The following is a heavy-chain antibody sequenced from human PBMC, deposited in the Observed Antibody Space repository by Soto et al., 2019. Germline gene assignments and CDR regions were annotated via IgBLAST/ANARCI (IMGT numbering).Heavy chain of an antibody. D-gene: IGHD3-10*01. J-gene: IGHJ5*02. CDR2: IYHSGST. CDR1: GGSISSGGYS. Sequence: QLQLQESGSGLVKPSQTLSLTCAVSGGSISSGGYSWSWIRQPPGKGLEWIGYIYHSGSTYYNPSLNSRVTPAVHRSKNQCSLKLSSVTAADTDVYYCARSATGDYYSSGGSWFDPWGQETLLTVSS. CDR3: ARSATGDYYSSGGSWFDP. V-gene: IGHV4-30-2*01.